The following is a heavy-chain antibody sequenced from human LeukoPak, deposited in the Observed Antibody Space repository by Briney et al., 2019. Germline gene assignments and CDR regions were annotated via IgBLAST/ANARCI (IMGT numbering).Heavy chain of an antibody. D-gene: IGHD6-13*01. V-gene: IGHV3-23*01. Sequence: PGGSLRLSCAASGFTFSSYAMSWVRQAPGKVLEWVSAISGSGGSTYYADSVKGRFPISRDNSKNTLYLQMNSLRAEDTAVYYCAKVSSWYREGWFDPWGQGTLVTVSS. J-gene: IGHJ5*02. CDR1: GFTFSSYA. CDR3: AKVSSWYREGWFDP. CDR2: ISGSGGST.